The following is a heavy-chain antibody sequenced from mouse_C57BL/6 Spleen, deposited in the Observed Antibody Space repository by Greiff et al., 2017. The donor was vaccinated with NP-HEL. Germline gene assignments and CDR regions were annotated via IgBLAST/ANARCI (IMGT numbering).Heavy chain of an antibody. CDR1: GYTFPSYW. CDR3: ARSTVVEDWYFDD. Sequence: QVQLQQSGAELVKPGASVKLSCKASGYTFPSYWMHWVKQRPGRGLEWIGRIDPNSGGPKYNEKFKSKATLTVDKPSSTAYMQLSSLTSEDSAVDYCARSTVVEDWYFDDWGTGTTVTVSS. V-gene: IGHV1-72*01. J-gene: IGHJ1*03. D-gene: IGHD1-1*01. CDR2: IDPNSGGP.